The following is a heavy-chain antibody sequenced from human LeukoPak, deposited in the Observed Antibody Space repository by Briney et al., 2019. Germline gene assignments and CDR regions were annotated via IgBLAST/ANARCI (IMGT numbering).Heavy chain of an antibody. CDR1: GFTFSSYG. CDR2: ISYDGSNK. J-gene: IGHJ5*02. Sequence: GGSLRLSCAASGFTFSSYGMHWVRQAPGTGMEWVAVISYDGSNKYYADSVKGRFTISRDNSKNTLYLQMNSLRAEDTGVYYCAKAPANSGYDSDWFDPWGQGTLVTVSS. D-gene: IGHD5-12*01. V-gene: IGHV3-30*18. CDR3: AKAPANSGYDSDWFDP.